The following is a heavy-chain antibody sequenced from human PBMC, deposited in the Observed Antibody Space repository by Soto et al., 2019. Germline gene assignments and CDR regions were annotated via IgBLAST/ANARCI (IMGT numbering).Heavy chain of an antibody. CDR2: IYQSGIT. CDR1: GVSISSDGYS. D-gene: IGHD3-3*01. CDR3: ARAYYDFWTSYHYGMDV. J-gene: IGHJ6*02. V-gene: IGHV4-30-2*01. Sequence: QLQLQESGSGLVKPSQTLSLTCAVSGVSISSDGYSWSWIRQPPGKGLEWIGFIYQSGITYYNPSLKSRGTMSVDRSKNQFSLKLTSVTAADTAVYYCARAYYDFWTSYHYGMDVWGQGTTVTVSS.